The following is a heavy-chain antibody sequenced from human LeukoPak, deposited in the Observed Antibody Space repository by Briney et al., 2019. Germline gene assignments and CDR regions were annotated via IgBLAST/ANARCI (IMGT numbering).Heavy chain of an antibody. CDR1: GGTFSSYS. CDR2: IIPIFGTA. Sequence: SVKVFCKTSGGTFSSYSISWVRQAPGQGLEWMGGIIPIFGTANYAQKFQGRVTITADESTSTAYMELSSLRSEDTAVYYCARDHPQLAHDYWGQGTLVTVSS. V-gene: IGHV1-69*13. D-gene: IGHD6-13*01. J-gene: IGHJ4*02. CDR3: ARDHPQLAHDY.